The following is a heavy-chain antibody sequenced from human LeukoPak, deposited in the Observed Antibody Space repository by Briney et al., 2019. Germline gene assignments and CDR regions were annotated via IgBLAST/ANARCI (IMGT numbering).Heavy chain of an antibody. Sequence: SVKVSCKASGGTFSSYAISWVRQAPGQGLEWMGGIIPIFGTANYAQKFQGRVTITTDESTSTAYMELSSLRSEDTAVYYCARDHLGSGSYEDWFDPWGQGTLVTVSS. CDR3: ARDHLGSGSYEDWFDP. CDR2: IIPIFGTA. D-gene: IGHD6-19*01. J-gene: IGHJ5*02. V-gene: IGHV1-69*05. CDR1: GGTFSSYA.